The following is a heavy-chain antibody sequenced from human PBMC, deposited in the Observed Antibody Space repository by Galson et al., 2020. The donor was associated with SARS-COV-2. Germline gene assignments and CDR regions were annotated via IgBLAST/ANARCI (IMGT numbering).Heavy chain of an antibody. Sequence: SETLSLTCAVTGDSISSPKWRNWVRQAPGKGLEWIGEIHPTGGSHYSPSLKSRVSMSIDESNNQFSLRLNSVTDADTAMYYCATSLGAADLDYWGRGSLVTVSS. CDR3: ATSLGAADLDY. V-gene: IGHV4-4*02. CDR1: GDSISSPKW. J-gene: IGHJ4*02. CDR2: IHPTGGS. D-gene: IGHD3-10*01.